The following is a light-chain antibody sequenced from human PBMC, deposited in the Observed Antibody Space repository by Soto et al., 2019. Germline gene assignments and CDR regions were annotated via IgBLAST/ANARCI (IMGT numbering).Light chain of an antibody. CDR1: HSISSW. V-gene: IGKV1-5*03. CDR3: QQYNSYWM. Sequence: DIQMTQSPSTLSASVGDRVTITCRASHSISSWLAWYQQKPGKAPKLLIYKASSLESGVPSRFSGSGSGTEFTLTISSLQPDDFATYYCQQYNSYWMFGQGTKVAIK. J-gene: IGKJ1*01. CDR2: KAS.